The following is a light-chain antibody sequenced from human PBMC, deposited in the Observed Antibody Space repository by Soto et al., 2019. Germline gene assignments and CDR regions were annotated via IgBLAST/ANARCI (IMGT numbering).Light chain of an antibody. CDR2: GAS. V-gene: IGKV3-15*01. CDR3: HQYDDGPYT. CDR1: QSVSTN. Sequence: VITQSPAILSFSPVDRAALSCRASQSVSTNVAWYQQIPGQTPRLLIYGASTRATGIPVRFSGSGSGTEFTLTISSLQSEDFAVYYCHQYDDGPYTFGQGTKVDIK. J-gene: IGKJ2*01.